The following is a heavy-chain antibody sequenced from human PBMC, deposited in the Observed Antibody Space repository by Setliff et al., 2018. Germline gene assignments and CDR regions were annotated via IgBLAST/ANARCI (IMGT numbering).Heavy chain of an antibody. CDR3: AVYNTGSSKDHY. Sequence: SETLSLTCTVSGGSISSHYWNWIRQPPGKGLEWIGHTHYSGSTNYNPSLKSRVTISVDTSKNQFSLKLSSVTAADTAIYYCAVYNTGSSKDHYWGQGTPVTVSS. CDR1: GGSISSHY. J-gene: IGHJ4*02. V-gene: IGHV4-59*11. D-gene: IGHD2-8*02. CDR2: THYSGST.